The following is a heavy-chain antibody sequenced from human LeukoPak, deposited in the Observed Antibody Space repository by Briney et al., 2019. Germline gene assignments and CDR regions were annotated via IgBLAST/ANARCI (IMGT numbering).Heavy chain of an antibody. Sequence: SVKVSCKASGYTFTSYAFSWVRQAPGQGLEWMGGIIPIFGTANYAQKFQGRVTITADESTSTAYMELSSLRSEDTAVYYCAREAEYSYGTHFDYWGQGTLVTVSS. CDR1: GYTFTSYA. CDR3: AREAEYSYGTHFDY. D-gene: IGHD5-18*01. J-gene: IGHJ4*02. CDR2: IIPIFGTA. V-gene: IGHV1-69*13.